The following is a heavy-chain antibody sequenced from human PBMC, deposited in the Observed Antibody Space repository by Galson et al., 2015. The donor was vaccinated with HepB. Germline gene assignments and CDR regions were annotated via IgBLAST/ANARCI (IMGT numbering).Heavy chain of an antibody. CDR2: ISGVARTT. D-gene: IGHD3-10*01. V-gene: IGHV3-23*01. Sequence: SLRLSCAASGFTFTSTAVRWVGQAPGKGLVWVSSISGVARTTYYARALKGRFTISRDNSKNTLFLQMNSLRAEDTAVYFCTRDALVRGLIITYFFDYWGLGTLVTVSS. CDR1: GFTFTSTA. J-gene: IGHJ4*02. CDR3: TRDALVRGLIITYFFDY.